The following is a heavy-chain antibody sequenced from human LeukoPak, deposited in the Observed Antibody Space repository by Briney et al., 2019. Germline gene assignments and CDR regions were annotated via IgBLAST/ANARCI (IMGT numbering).Heavy chain of an antibody. Sequence: SETLSLTCTVSGASISTYFWHWIRQPPGKGLEWIGYIYYSGSTNYNPSLESRVTISVDTSRNQFSLRLSSVTAADTAVYYCARGSATIRTYMDVWGKGTTVTFSS. D-gene: IGHD5-12*01. CDR3: ARGSATIRTYMDV. CDR2: IYYSGST. CDR1: GASISTYF. J-gene: IGHJ6*03. V-gene: IGHV4-59*01.